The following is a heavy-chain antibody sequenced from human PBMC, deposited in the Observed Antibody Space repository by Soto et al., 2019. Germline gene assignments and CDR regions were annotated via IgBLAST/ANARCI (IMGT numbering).Heavy chain of an antibody. J-gene: IGHJ5*02. CDR2: IIPIFGTA. V-gene: IGHV1-69*13. CDR1: RGTFSSYA. CDR3: ARPIXYYYDSSGQSAWFDP. Sequence: SVKVSCKASRGTFSSYAISWVRQAPGQGLEWMGGIIPIFGTANYAQKFQGRVTITADESTSTAYMELSSLRSEDTAVYYCARPIXYYYDSSGQSAWFDPWGQGTLVT. D-gene: IGHD3-22*01.